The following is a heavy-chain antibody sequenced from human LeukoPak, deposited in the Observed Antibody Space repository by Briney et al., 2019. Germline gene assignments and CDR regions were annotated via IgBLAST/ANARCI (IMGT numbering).Heavy chain of an antibody. V-gene: IGHV3-21*04. J-gene: IGHJ4*02. CDR3: ARAKPKNMVRGLIMRRESRYYFDY. CDR1: GFTFSTYN. CDR2: IVSTSSLM. Sequence: GGSLRLSCVASGFTFSTYNMNWVRQAPGKGLEWVSSIVSTSSLMSYSDSVKGRFTISRDNSKSTLYIQMNSLRAEDTAVYYCARAKPKNMVRGLIMRRESRYYFDYWGQGTLVTVSS. D-gene: IGHD3-10*01.